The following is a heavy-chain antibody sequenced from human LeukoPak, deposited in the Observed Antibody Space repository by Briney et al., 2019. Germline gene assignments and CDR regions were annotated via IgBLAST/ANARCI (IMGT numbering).Heavy chain of an antibody. V-gene: IGHV1-18*01. J-gene: IGHJ5*02. CDR2: ISAYNGNT. D-gene: IGHD6-19*01. Sequence: ASVKVSCKASGYTFTSYGISWVRQAPGQGLEWMGWISAYNGNTNYAQKVQGRVTMTTDTSTSTAYMELRSLRSDDTAVYYCARDWQWLASRPWFDPWGQGTLVTVSS. CDR1: GYTFTSYG. CDR3: ARDWQWLASRPWFDP.